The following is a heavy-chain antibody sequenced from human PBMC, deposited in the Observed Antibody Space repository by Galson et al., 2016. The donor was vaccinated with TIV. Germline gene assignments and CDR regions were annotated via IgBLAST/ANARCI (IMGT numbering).Heavy chain of an antibody. CDR3: ARTTPPPVSSNGWNDAFDF. J-gene: IGHJ3*01. CDR1: GFPFIHYS. D-gene: IGHD6-19*01. V-gene: IGHV3-21*04. CDR2: VSSSGRFL. Sequence: SLRLSCAGFGFPFIHYSVNWVRQAPGKGLEWVASVSSSGRFLYYADSVKGRFTISKDNAKNSLNLQMNSLRVEDTAVYFCARTTPPPVSSNGWNDAFDFWGQGTIVTVSS.